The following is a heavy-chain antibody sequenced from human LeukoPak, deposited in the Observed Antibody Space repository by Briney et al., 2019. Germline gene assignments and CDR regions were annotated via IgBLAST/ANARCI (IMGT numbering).Heavy chain of an antibody. D-gene: IGHD3-10*01. J-gene: IGHJ4*02. Sequence: PGGSLRLSCVASGFTFSSSWMSWVRQGPGKGPEWVANMNQDGSRKYYVDSVKGRFTISRDNAKSSLFLQMNGLRDEDTAVYYCTRDSQGSGTYSTDHWGQGTPVTVSS. CDR2: MNQDGSRK. V-gene: IGHV3-7*01. CDR3: TRDSQGSGTYSTDH. CDR1: GFTFSSSW.